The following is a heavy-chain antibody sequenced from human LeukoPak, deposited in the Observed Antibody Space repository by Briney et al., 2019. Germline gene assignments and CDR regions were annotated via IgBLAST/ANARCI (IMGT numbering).Heavy chain of an antibody. CDR2: INHSGST. CDR3: ASRSWYLGQKPFDY. CDR1: GGSFSGYY. J-gene: IGHJ4*02. V-gene: IGHV4-34*01. Sequence: SETLSLTCAVYGGSFSGYYWSWIRQPPGKGLEWIGEINHSGSTNYNPSLKSRVTISVDTSKNQFSLKLSSVTAADTAVYYCASRSWYLGQKPFDYWAQGPLVTVSS. D-gene: IGHD6-13*01.